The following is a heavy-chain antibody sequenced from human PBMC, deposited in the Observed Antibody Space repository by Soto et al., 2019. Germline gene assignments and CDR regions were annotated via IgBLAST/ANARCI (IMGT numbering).Heavy chain of an antibody. CDR1: GYSFTSYW. Sequence: EVQLVQSGAEVKKPGESLKISCKGSGYSFTSYWIGWVRQMPGKGLEWMGIIYPGDSDTRYSPSFQGQVTISADKSISTAYLQWSSLKASDTAMYYCARRLGYCSGGSCYWAFDIWGQGTMVTVSS. J-gene: IGHJ3*02. CDR3: ARRLGYCSGGSCYWAFDI. CDR2: IYPGDSDT. V-gene: IGHV5-51*03. D-gene: IGHD2-15*01.